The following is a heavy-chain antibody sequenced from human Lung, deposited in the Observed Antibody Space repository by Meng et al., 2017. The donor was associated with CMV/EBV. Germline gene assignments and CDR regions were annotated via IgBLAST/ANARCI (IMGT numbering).Heavy chain of an antibody. CDR2: IHPHRGDT. V-gene: IGHV1-2*02. D-gene: IGHD7-27*01. J-gene: IGHJ4*02. Sequence: SXXVSCKASGYTFTAHYFHWVRQAPGQGLEWMGWIHPHRGDTNNVQQFQGRVTLTRDTSINTGYMELTRLTSGDTAVYYCARDNNWGPVYWGQGPLLTVSS. CDR3: ARDNNWGPVY. CDR1: GYTFTAHY.